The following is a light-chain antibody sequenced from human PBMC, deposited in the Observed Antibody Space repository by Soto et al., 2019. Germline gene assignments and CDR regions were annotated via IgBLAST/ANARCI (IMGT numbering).Light chain of an antibody. J-gene: IGKJ1*01. Sequence: DIQMTQSPSTLSASVGDRVTITSRASQGISSWLAWYQQKPGKAPKLLIYKASSLESGVPSRFSGSGSGTEFTLTISSLQPDDFATYYCQQYNSYWTFGQGTKVEIK. CDR1: QGISSW. CDR2: KAS. V-gene: IGKV1-5*03. CDR3: QQYNSYWT.